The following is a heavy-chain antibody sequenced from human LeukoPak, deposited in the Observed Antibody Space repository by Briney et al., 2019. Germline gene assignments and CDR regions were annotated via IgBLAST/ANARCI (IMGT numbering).Heavy chain of an antibody. J-gene: IGHJ6*04. CDR1: GFTFSSYE. D-gene: IGHD3-10*02. CDR2: ISSSGSTI. CDR3: AELGITMIGGV. V-gene: IGHV3-48*03. Sequence: GGSLRLSCAASGFTFSSYEMNWVRQAPGKGLEWVSYISSSGSTIYYADSVRGRFTISRDNAKNSLYLQMNSLRAEDTAVYYCAELGITMIGGVWGEGTTVTISS.